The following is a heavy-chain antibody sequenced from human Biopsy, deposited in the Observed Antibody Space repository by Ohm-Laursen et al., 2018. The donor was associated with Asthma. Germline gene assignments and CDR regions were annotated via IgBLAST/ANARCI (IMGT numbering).Heavy chain of an antibody. D-gene: IGHD3-22*01. CDR1: GFAVSRDH. Sequence: LSLTCAASGFAVSRDHMFWVRQAPGKGLEWVSVIYSGGASHTADSVRGRFTISRDYSKNTLYLQMHSLRAEDTAVYYCARGDSSNWSHYYFDYWGQGTLVTVSS. J-gene: IGHJ4*02. CDR3: ARGDSSNWSHYYFDY. V-gene: IGHV3-53*01. CDR2: IYSGGAS.